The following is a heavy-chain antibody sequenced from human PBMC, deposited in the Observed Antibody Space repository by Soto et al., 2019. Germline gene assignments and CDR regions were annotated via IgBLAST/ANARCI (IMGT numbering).Heavy chain of an antibody. V-gene: IGHV3-15*07. CDR3: TTDSYITVTPLRLDY. J-gene: IGHJ4*01. CDR1: AFTFSNAW. Sequence: VGPLRLSCSASAFTFSNAWINWVRKYPFKLLEWVGRVKSKTHGGTTDFAASVKGRFAISRDDSISMAFMRMNSLKIEDTAVYYCTTDSYITVTPLRLDYWGHGTLVTVSS. CDR2: VKSKTHGGTT. D-gene: IGHD4-4*01.